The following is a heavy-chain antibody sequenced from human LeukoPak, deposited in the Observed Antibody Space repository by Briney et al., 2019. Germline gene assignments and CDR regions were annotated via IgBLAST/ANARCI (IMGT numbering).Heavy chain of an antibody. CDR1: GFTFSSYS. D-gene: IGHD6-13*01. V-gene: IGHV3-21*01. CDR3: AREVAAAGSVDY. CDR2: ISSSSSYI. J-gene: IGHJ4*02. Sequence: GGSLRLSCAASGFTFSSYSMNWVRQAPGKGLEWVTSISSSSSYIYYADSVKGRFTISRDNAKNSLYLQMNSLRAEDAAVYYCAREVAAAGSVDYWGQGTLVTVSS.